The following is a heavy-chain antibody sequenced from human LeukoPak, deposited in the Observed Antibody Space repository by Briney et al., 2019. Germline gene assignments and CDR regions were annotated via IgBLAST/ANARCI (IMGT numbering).Heavy chain of an antibody. CDR1: GGSISGYY. Sequence: SETLSLTCTVSGGSISGYYWSWIRQPPGEGLEWIGYIHYSGSTNYNPSLKSRVTISVDTSKNQFSLKLSSVTAADTAVYYYSREPLVGGYDYWGQGTLVTVSS. CDR2: IHYSGST. V-gene: IGHV4-59*01. CDR3: SREPLVGGYDY. D-gene: IGHD5-12*01. J-gene: IGHJ4*02.